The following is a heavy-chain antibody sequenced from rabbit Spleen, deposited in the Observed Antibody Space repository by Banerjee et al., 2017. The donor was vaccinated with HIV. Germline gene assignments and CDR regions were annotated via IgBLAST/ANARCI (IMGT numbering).Heavy chain of an antibody. V-gene: IGHV1S7*01. CDR3: VRDQAGDTDYGPYYLNL. J-gene: IGHJ4*01. CDR2: IEPIFGNT. Sequence: QLKETGGGLVQPGGSLTLSCEASGFDFSRHYVNWVRQAPGKGLEWIGYIEPIFGNTYYANWVNGRFTISSHNAQNTLYLQLSSLTAADTATYFCVRDQAGDTDYGPYYLNLWGPGTLVTVS. D-gene: IGHD2-1*01. CDR1: GFDFSRHY.